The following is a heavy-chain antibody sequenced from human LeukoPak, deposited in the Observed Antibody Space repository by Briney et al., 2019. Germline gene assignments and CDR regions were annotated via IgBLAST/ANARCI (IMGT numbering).Heavy chain of an antibody. V-gene: IGHV3-21*01. D-gene: IGHD4-23*01. J-gene: IGHJ4*02. CDR1: GFTFSSYS. Sequence: GGSLRLSCAASGFTFSSYSMNWVRQAPVKGLEWVSSISPSSNYIYYADSVKGRFTISRDNAKTSLYLQMNSLRAEDTAVYYCARDLRHPVGGTSYWGQGTLVTVSS. CDR2: ISPSSNYI. CDR3: ARDLRHPVGGTSY.